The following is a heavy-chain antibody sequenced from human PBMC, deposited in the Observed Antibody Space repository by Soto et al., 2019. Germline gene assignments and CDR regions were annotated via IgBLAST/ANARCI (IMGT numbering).Heavy chain of an antibody. D-gene: IGHD2-15*01. Sequence: GGSLRISCASSGFTFSIYAMSWVRQAPGKGLEWVSAISASGGSTYYADSVKGRFTISRDNCKNTLYLQMNSLRAEDTAVYYCAKWLGYGWFDPWGQGTLVTVSS. CDR2: ISASGGST. CDR3: AKWLGYGWFDP. V-gene: IGHV3-23*01. J-gene: IGHJ5*02. CDR1: GFTFSIYA.